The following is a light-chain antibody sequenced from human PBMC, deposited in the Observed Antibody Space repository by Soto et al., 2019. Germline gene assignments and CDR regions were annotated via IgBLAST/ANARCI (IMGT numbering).Light chain of an antibody. Sequence: QSVLTQPPSVSGSPGQSVTISCTGTSSDVGSYNRVSWYQQPPGTAPKLMIYEVSNRPSGVPDRFSGSKSGNTASLTISGLQAEDEADHYCTSYTPRAEIFRTGTSVTV. J-gene: IGLJ1*01. CDR1: SSDVGSYNR. V-gene: IGLV2-18*02. CDR3: TSYTPRAEI. CDR2: EVS.